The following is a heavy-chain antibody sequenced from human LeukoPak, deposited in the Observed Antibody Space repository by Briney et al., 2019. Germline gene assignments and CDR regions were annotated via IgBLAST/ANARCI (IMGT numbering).Heavy chain of an antibody. J-gene: IGHJ4*02. Sequence: ASVKVSCKXSGYTFTSYDINWVRQATGQGLERMGRMNPNSGNTGYAQKFQGRVTMTRNTSISTAYMELSSLRSEDTAVYYCARGRYCSGGSCYPPNFDYWGQGTLVTVSS. CDR3: ARGRYCSGGSCYPPNFDY. CDR1: GYTFTSYD. V-gene: IGHV1-8*01. CDR2: MNPNSGNT. D-gene: IGHD2-15*01.